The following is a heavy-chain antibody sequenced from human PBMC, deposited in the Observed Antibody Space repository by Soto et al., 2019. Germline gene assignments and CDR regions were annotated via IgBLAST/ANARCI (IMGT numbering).Heavy chain of an antibody. Sequence: GGSLRLSCAASGFTFSSYEMNWVRQAPGKGLEWVSYISSSGSTIYYADSVKGRFTISRDNAKNSLYLQMNSLRAGDMAVYYCARTYYEILSGYYEYGMDVWGQGTTVTVSS. CDR1: GFTFSSYE. CDR3: ARTYYEILSGYYEYGMDV. CDR2: ISSSGSTI. V-gene: IGHV3-48*03. D-gene: IGHD3-9*01. J-gene: IGHJ6*02.